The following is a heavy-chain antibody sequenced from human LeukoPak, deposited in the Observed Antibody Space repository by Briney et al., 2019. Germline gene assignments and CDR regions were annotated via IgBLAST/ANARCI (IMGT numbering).Heavy chain of an antibody. V-gene: IGHV4-61*01. D-gene: IGHD6-19*01. Sequence: PSETLSLTCTVSGGSVSSGSYYWSWIRQPPGKGLEWIGYIYYSGSTNYNPSLKSRVTISVDTSKNQFSLKLSSVTAADTAVYYCARLKQWLVHSFDYWGQGTLVTVSS. CDR3: ARLKQWLVHSFDY. J-gene: IGHJ4*02. CDR1: GGSVSSGSYY. CDR2: IYYSGST.